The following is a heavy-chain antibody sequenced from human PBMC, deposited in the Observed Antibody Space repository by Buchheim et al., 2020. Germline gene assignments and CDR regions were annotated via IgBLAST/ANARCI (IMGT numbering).Heavy chain of an antibody. CDR2: INHSGST. D-gene: IGHD1-26*01. CDR1: GGSFSGYY. J-gene: IGHJ4*02. Sequence: QVQLQQWGAGLLKPSETLSLTCAVYGGSFSGYYWSWIRQPPGKGLAWIGEINHSGSTNYNPSLKSRVTISVDTSKNQFSLKLSSVTAADTAVYYCARGATPQDGSGTSMYYFDYWGQGTL. V-gene: IGHV4-34*01. CDR3: ARGATPQDGSGTSMYYFDY.